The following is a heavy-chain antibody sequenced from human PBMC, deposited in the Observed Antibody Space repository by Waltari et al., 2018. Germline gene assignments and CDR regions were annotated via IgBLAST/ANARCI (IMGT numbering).Heavy chain of an antibody. Sequence: DVQLVESGGGLVKPGGSLRLSCAASGFTFRSFSRTWVRQAPGKGLEWVSSISGSSSSYIFYADSVKGRFTISRDNAKNSLFLQMNSLSAEDTAVYYCTRDLYGSGGDYFDPWGQGTLVTVSS. CDR2: ISGSSSSYI. V-gene: IGHV3-21*01. CDR3: TRDLYGSGGDYFDP. D-gene: IGHD6-19*01. J-gene: IGHJ4*02. CDR1: GFTFRSFS.